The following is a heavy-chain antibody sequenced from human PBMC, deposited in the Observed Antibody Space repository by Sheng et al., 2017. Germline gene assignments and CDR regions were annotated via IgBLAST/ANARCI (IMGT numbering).Heavy chain of an antibody. J-gene: IGHJ6*03. CDR3: ARDRKEVRGQLLSGYYMDV. CDR1: GGTFSSYA. CDR2: IIPILGIA. V-gene: IGHV1-69*04. Sequence: QVQLVQSGAEVKKPGSSVKVSCKASGGTFSSYAISWVRQAPGQGLEWMGGIIPILGIANYAQKFQGRVTITADKSTSTAYMELSSLRSEDTAVYYCARDRKEVRGQLLSGYYMDVWGKGTTVTVSS. D-gene: IGHD2-2*01.